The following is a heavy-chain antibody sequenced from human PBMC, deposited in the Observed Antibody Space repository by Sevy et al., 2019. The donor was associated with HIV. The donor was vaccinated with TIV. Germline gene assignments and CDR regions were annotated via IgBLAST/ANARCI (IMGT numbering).Heavy chain of an antibody. CDR2: ISSDSSRI. D-gene: IGHD5-12*01. CDR1: GFTFSNYD. Sequence: GGSLRLSCAASGFTFSNYDMNWVRQAPGKGVEWVSYISSDSSRIYYADSVKGRLTISRDNAKNSLYVQMNRLRAEDTAVYYCAREGGYTDQGMHVWGQGTTVTVSS. V-gene: IGHV3-48*01. CDR3: AREGGYTDQGMHV. J-gene: IGHJ6*02.